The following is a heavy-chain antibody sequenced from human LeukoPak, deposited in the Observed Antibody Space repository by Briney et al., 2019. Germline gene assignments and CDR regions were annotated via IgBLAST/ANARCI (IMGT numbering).Heavy chain of an antibody. D-gene: IGHD2-2*01. J-gene: IGHJ6*03. CDR3: ARAKLGNIVVVPAARPNYYYMDV. CDR2: INHSGST. V-gene: IGHV4-34*01. Sequence: PSETLSLTCAVYGGSFSGYYWSWIRQPPGKGLEWIGEINHSGSTNYNPSLKSRVTISVDTSKNQFSLKLSSVTAADTAVYYCARAKLGNIVVVPAARPNYYYMDVWGQGTTVTVSS. CDR1: GGSFSGYY.